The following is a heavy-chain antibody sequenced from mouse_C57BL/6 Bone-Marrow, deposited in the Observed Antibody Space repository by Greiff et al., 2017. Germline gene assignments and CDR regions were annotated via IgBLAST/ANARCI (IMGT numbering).Heavy chain of an antibody. CDR3: AKSPITTVAYFDY. CDR2: IYPRDGST. CDR1: GYTFTSYA. V-gene: IGHV1-85*01. Sequence: QVQLQQSGPELVKPGASVKLSCKASGYTFTSYAINWVKQRPGQGLEWIGWIYPRDGSTKYNEKFKGKATLTVDKSSSTAYMELHSLTSEDSAVYCCAKSPITTVAYFDYWGQGTTLTVSS. D-gene: IGHD1-1*01. J-gene: IGHJ2*01.